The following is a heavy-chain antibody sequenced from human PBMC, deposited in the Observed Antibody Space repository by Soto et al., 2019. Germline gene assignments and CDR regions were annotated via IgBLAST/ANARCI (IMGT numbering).Heavy chain of an antibody. J-gene: IGHJ4*02. CDR2: IIPILGST. D-gene: IGHD3-22*01. Sequence: SVKVSCKASGGTFSNYGISWVRQAPGQGLEWMGGIIPILGSTKSAQRFQGRVTFTADESTSTAYMELSSLTSEDTALYYCARDRYYDTSGYFYESGYWGQGTLVTVSS. CDR1: GGTFSNYG. V-gene: IGHV1-69*13. CDR3: ARDRYYDTSGYFYESGY.